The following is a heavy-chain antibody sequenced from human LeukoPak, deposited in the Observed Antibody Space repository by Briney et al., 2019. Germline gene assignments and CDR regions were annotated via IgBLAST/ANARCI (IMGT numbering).Heavy chain of an antibody. Sequence: GGSLRLSCAASGFTFGDYGMSWVRQAPGKGLEWVPGINWNGGSTGYADSVKGRFTISRDNAKNSLYLQMNSLRAEDTALYYCARGSLLVVKTLDYWGQGTLVTVSS. CDR1: GFTFGDYG. V-gene: IGHV3-20*04. J-gene: IGHJ4*02. CDR3: ARGSLLVVKTLDY. D-gene: IGHD2-15*01. CDR2: INWNGGST.